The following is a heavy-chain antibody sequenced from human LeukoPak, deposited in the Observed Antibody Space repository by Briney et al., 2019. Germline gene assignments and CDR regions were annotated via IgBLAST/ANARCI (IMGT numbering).Heavy chain of an antibody. CDR3: ARAPMIVVVFPPRLDF. V-gene: IGHV1-2*02. Sequence: ASVKVSCKTSGYTFTGYYMHWVRQALGQGLEWMGWINPNTGGTNYAQNFQGRVTMTSDTSISTAYMELSSLRSDDTAMYYCARAPMIVVVFPPRLDFWGQGTLVTVSS. CDR1: GYTFTGYY. D-gene: IGHD3-22*01. CDR2: INPNTGGT. J-gene: IGHJ4*02.